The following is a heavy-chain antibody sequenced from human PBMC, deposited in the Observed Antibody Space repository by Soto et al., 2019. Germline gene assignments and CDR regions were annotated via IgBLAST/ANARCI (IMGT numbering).Heavy chain of an antibody. J-gene: IGHJ4*02. CDR3: VRDFGVKLSSS. CDR1: GGTFSSYP. V-gene: IGHV1-69*13. Sequence: SVKGSCNGSGGTFSSYPINCVQHAPGQGFEWVGGIVPIYRTADYAQKFEGRVTITADESARTSYMELRSLKSQHTAVYYCVRDFGVKLSSSWGEGTLVTVSS. CDR2: IVPIYRTA. D-gene: IGHD6-13*01.